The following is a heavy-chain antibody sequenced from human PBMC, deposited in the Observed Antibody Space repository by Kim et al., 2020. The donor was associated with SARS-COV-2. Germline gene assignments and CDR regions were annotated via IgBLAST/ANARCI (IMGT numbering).Heavy chain of an antibody. CDR2: IYYSGT. Sequence: SQTLSLTCTVSGGSISSGTDFWGWIRQPPGKGLGWIGNIYYSGTYYNPSLKSRVTMSVDTSKTQFSLKLSSVTAADTAVYYCARGGVAARLLYGIDVWGQ. D-gene: IGHD6-6*01. CDR3: ARGGVAARLLYGIDV. J-gene: IGHJ6*02. CDR1: GGSISSGTDF. V-gene: IGHV4-39*01.